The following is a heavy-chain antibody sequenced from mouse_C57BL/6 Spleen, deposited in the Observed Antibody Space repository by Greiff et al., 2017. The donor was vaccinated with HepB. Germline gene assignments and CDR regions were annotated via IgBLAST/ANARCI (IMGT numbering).Heavy chain of an antibody. CDR3: ARGTTVVEGHYFDY. V-gene: IGHV1-59*01. Sequence: QVQLQQPGAELVRPGTSVKLSCKASGYTFTSYWLHWVKQRPGQGLEWIGVIDPSDSYTNYNQKFKGKATLTVDTSSSTAYMQLSSLTSEDSAVYYCARGTTVVEGHYFDYWGQGTTLTVSS. CDR2: IDPSDSYT. J-gene: IGHJ2*01. CDR1: GYTFTSYW. D-gene: IGHD1-1*01.